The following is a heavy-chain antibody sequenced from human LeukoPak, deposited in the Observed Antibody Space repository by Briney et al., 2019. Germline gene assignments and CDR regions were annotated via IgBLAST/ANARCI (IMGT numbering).Heavy chain of an antibody. CDR3: ARDGGYEAYFDY. V-gene: IGHV3-21*01. CDR1: GFTFRSYS. J-gene: IGHJ4*02. D-gene: IGHD5-12*01. Sequence: GGSLRLSCAASGFTFRSYSMNWVRQAPGKGLEWVSSISSSSSYIYYADSVKGRFTISRDNAKNSLYLQMNSLRAEDTAVYYCARDGGYEAYFDYWGQGTLVTVSS. CDR2: ISSSSSYI.